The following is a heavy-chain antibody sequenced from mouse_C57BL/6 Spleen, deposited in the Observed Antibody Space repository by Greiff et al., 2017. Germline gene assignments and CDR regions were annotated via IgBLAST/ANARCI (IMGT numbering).Heavy chain of an antibody. CDR1: GYTFTDYE. Sequence: QVQLQQSGAELVRPGASVTLSCKASGYTFTDYEMHWVKQTPVHGLEWIGAIDPETGGTAYNQKFKGKAILTADKSSSTAYMELRSLTSEDSAVYFCARGGPFTTVVDYAMDYWGQGTSVTVSS. CDR2: IDPETGGT. J-gene: IGHJ4*01. D-gene: IGHD1-1*01. V-gene: IGHV1-15*01. CDR3: ARGGPFTTVVDYAMDY.